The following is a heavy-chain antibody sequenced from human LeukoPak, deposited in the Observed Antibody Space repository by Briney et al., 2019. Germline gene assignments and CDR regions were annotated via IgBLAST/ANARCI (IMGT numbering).Heavy chain of an antibody. CDR3: ARYTTSQRAFDI. J-gene: IGHJ3*02. CDR2: IRYDGSNK. Sequence: PGGSLRLSCAASGFTFSSYGMHWVRQAPGKGLEWVAFIRYDGSNKYYADSVKGRFTISRDNSKNTLYLQMNSLRAEDTAVYYCARYTTSQRAFDIWGQGTMVTVSS. CDR1: GFTFSSYG. V-gene: IGHV3-30*02. D-gene: IGHD2-2*01.